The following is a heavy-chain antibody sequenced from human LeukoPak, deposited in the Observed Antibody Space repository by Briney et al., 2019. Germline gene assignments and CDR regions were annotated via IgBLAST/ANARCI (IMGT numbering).Heavy chain of an antibody. D-gene: IGHD6-13*01. CDR2: LYTSGYT. CDR1: GDSISTYY. CDR3: ARDSRAAAVWYFDV. Sequence: PSETLSLTCTVSGDSISTYYWIWIRQPAGRGLDWIGRLYTSGYTNYNPSIKSRVTMSTDTSKNQFSLKLASVTAADTAVYYCARDSRAAAVWYFDVWGRGTLVTVSS. J-gene: IGHJ2*01. V-gene: IGHV4-4*07.